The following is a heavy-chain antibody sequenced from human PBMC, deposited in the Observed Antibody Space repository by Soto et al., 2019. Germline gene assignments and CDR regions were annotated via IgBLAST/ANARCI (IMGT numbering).Heavy chain of an antibody. V-gene: IGHV1-69*13. CDR2: IIPIFGTA. CDR1: GGTFSSYA. J-gene: IGHJ6*02. CDR3: ARDMSITTRPDYYYGMDV. Sequence: ASVKVSCKASGGTFSSYAISWVRQVPGQGLEWMGVIIPIFGTANYAQKFQGRVTISADESTSTAYMELSGLRSEDTAVFCCARDMSITTRPDYYYGMDVWGQGTTVTVSS. D-gene: IGHD6-6*01.